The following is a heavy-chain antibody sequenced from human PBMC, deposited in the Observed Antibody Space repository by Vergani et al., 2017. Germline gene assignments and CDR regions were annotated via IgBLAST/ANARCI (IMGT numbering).Heavy chain of an antibody. CDR2: ISWDGGST. CDR1: GFTFDDYT. CDR3: AKARGYYGGLDD. V-gene: IGHV3-43*01. J-gene: IGHJ3*01. D-gene: IGHD4-23*01. Sequence: EVQLVESGGVVVQPGGSLRLSCAASGFTFDDYTMHWVRQAPGKGLEWVSLISWDGGSTYYADSVKGRFTISRDNSKNTLYLQMNSLRAEDTAVYYCAKARGYYGGLDDWGQGTMVTVSS.